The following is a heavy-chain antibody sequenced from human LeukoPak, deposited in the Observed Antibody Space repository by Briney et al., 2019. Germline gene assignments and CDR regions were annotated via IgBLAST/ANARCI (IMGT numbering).Heavy chain of an antibody. CDR2: INWNGGST. V-gene: IGHV3-20*04. CDR3: ARDIVGANTGAFDI. J-gene: IGHJ3*02. CDR1: GFTFDDYG. Sequence: AGGSLRLSCAASGFTFDDYGMSWVRQAPGKGLEWVSGINWNGGSTGYADSVKGRFTISRDNAKNSLYLQMNSLRAEDTALYYCARDIVGANTGAFDIWGQGTMVTVSS. D-gene: IGHD1-26*01.